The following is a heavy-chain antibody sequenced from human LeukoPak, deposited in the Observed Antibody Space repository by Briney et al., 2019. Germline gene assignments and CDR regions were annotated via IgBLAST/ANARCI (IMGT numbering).Heavy chain of an antibody. Sequence: PGGSLRLSCAASGFTFSDYYMSWIRQAPGKGLEWVSGINWNGGSTGYADSLKGRFTISRDNAKKSLYLQMNSLRAEDTALYHCARADYDSSDYSEAFDVWGQGTMVTVSS. CDR1: GFTFSDYY. CDR2: INWNGGST. D-gene: IGHD3-22*01. J-gene: IGHJ3*01. CDR3: ARADYDSSDYSEAFDV. V-gene: IGHV3-20*01.